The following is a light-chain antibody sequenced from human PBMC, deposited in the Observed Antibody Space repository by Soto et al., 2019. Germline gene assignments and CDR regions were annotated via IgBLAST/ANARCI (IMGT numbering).Light chain of an antibody. J-gene: IGKJ3*01. V-gene: IGKV3-11*01. CDR2: DVS. CDR3: QQRINWPFT. CDR1: ETISKS. Sequence: EIVLTQSPANLSLSPGERATLSCRASETISKSLAWYQQRRGQPPRLLMYDVSSRASDLPARFSGSGSGTDFTLTISSLEPEDFAIYYCQQRINWPFTFGPGTKVDF.